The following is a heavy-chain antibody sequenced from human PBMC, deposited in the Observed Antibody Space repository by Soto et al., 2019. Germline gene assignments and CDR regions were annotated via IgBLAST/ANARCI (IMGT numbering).Heavy chain of an antibody. J-gene: IGHJ6*04. Sequence: EVQLLESGGGLVQPGGSLRLSCAASGFTLSSYAMSWVRQAPGKGLEWVSAISGSGNRTFHADSVKGRFTISRDNAKNALYLQMNSRRVEDTAVYYCAKEVTSGSYSHYYYGLDGWGKGTMVTVSS. CDR1: GFTLSSYA. CDR3: AKEVTSGSYSHYYYGLDG. CDR2: ISGSGNRT. D-gene: IGHD1-26*01. V-gene: IGHV3-23*01.